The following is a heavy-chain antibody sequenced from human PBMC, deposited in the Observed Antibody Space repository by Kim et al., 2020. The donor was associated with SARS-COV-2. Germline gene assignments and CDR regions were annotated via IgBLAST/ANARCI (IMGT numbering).Heavy chain of an antibody. D-gene: IGHD3-9*01. CDR1: GFTFSSYG. CDR2: ISYDGSNK. J-gene: IGHJ6*02. V-gene: IGHV3-30*18. CDR3: AKDTYYDILTGPNYGMDV. Sequence: GGSLRLSCAASGFTFSSYGMHWVRQAPGKGLEWVAVISYDGSNKYYADSVKGRFTISRDNSKNTLYLQMNSLRAEDTAVYYCAKDTYYDILTGPNYGMDVWGQGTTVTVSS.